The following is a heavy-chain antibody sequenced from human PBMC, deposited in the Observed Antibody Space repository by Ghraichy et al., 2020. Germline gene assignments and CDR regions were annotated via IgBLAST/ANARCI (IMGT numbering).Heavy chain of an antibody. CDR3: AHRGVSGGSGSYSFDY. J-gene: IGHJ4*02. D-gene: IGHD3-10*01. Sequence: SGPTLVKPTQTLTLTCTFSGFSLTTSEVSVGWIRQPPGKALEWLALIYWDDDKRYSPSLRSRLTITKDTSKTQVVLTMTNMDPVDTATYYCAHRGVSGGSGSYSFDYWGQGTLVTVSS. V-gene: IGHV2-5*02. CDR1: GFSLTTSEVS. CDR2: IYWDDDK.